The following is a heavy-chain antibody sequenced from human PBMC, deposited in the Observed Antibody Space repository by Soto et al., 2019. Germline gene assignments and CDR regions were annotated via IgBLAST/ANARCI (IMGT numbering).Heavy chain of an antibody. D-gene: IGHD3-10*01. CDR2: IRPSGYDT. Sequence: QVLLVQSAAEVKKPGASVRVSCQASVDTFTKYNIHWLRQAPGQGLEWLGIIRPSGYDTGYAPRFQGRVTLTRDTSTRTVYMELVSPRSDDTGVYYCAREPKESFYFDFWGQGTLVTVSS. J-gene: IGHJ4*02. CDR1: VDTFTKYN. V-gene: IGHV1-46*01. CDR3: AREPKESFYFDF.